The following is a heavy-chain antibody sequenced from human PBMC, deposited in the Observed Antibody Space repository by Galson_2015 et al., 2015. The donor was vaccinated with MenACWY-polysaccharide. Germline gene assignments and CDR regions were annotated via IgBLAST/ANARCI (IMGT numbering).Heavy chain of an antibody. Sequence: PALVKPTQTLTLTCTFSGFSLSTTGVGVNWIRQPPGKALEWLAVIHWNDDKRYRPSLRSRLAITKDTSKNQVVFTMTDMDPVDTATYYCAHSPNYWETGGRGRFAYWGQGTLVTVSS. CDR1: GFSLSTTGVG. D-gene: IGHD5-24*01. CDR3: AHSPNYWETGGRGRFAY. CDR2: IHWNDDK. J-gene: IGHJ4*02. V-gene: IGHV2-5*01.